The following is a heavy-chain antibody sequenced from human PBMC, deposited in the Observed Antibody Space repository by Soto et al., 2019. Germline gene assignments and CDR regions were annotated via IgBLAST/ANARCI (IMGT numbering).Heavy chain of an antibody. CDR1: GGTFSSYT. V-gene: IGHV1-69*02. J-gene: IGHJ6*03. CDR2: IIPILGIA. CDR3: ARGIYGDYDYYYYYMDV. Sequence: SVKVSCKASGGTFSSYTISWVRQAPGQGLEWMGRIIPILGIANYAQKFQGRVTITADKSTSTAYMELSSLRSEDTAVYYCARGIYGDYDYYYYYMDVWGKGTTVTVSS. D-gene: IGHD4-17*01.